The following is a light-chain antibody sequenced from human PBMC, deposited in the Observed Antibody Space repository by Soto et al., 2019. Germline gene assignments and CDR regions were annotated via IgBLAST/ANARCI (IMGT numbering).Light chain of an antibody. CDR3: QQYNNWPYT. CDR2: RAS. V-gene: IGKV3-15*01. J-gene: IGKJ2*01. CDR1: QHVSSN. Sequence: EIVMTQSPATLSVSPGGSATLSCRASQHVSSNLAWYRQKPGQARTLLIYRASTRATGIPARFSGSGSGTEFTLTNSSLQSEDLAVYYCQQYNNWPYTCGQGTKLEIK.